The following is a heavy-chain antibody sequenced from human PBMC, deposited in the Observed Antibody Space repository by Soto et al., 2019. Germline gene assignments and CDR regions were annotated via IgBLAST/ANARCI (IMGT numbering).Heavy chain of an antibody. CDR1: GYSISSGYY. J-gene: IGHJ4*02. CDR3: ARVSGSVVVVAATVDY. Sequence: SETLSLTCAVSGYSISSGYYWGWIRQPPGKGLEWIGSIYRSGSTYYNPSLKSRVTISVDTSKNQFSLKLSSVTAADTAVYYCARVSGSVVVVAATVDYWGQGTLVT. V-gene: IGHV4-38-2*01. CDR2: IYRSGST. D-gene: IGHD2-15*01.